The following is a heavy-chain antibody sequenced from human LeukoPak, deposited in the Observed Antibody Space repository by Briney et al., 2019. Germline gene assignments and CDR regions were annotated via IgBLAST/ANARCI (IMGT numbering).Heavy chain of an antibody. CDR2: IYYSGST. CDR1: GGSISSHY. Sequence: SETLSLTCTVSGGSISSHYWSWIRQPPGKGLEWIGYIYYSGSTNYNPSLRSRVTISVDTSKNQFSLKLSSVTAADTAVYYCARVLGYCSGGGCSEYFQHWGQGTLVTVSS. V-gene: IGHV4-59*11. J-gene: IGHJ1*01. D-gene: IGHD2-15*01. CDR3: ARVLGYCSGGGCSEYFQH.